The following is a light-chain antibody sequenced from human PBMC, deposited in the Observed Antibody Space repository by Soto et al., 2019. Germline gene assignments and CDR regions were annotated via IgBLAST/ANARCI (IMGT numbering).Light chain of an antibody. CDR2: AAS. CDR1: QSFSGTY. V-gene: IGKV3-20*01. J-gene: IGKJ5*01. CDR3: QQYGSSPRIT. Sequence: EIVLTQSPGTLSLSPGERATLSCRASQSFSGTYLAWYQQKPGQAPRLLIYAASTRATGIPDRFSGSGSGTDFTITISRLEPEDFAVYYCQQYGSSPRITFGQGTRLEIK.